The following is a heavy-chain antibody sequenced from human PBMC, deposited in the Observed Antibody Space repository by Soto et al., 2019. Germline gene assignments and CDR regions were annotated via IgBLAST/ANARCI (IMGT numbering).Heavy chain of an antibody. CDR2: ISSSSSTI. CDR1: GFTFSIYS. Sequence: HPGGSLRLSCAASGFTFSIYSMNWVRQAPGKGLEWVSYISSSSSTIYYADSVKGRFTISRDNAKNSLYLQMNSLRDEDTAVYYCARSGIECSSASYFDYWGQGTLVTVSS. CDR3: ARSGIECSSASYFDY. J-gene: IGHJ4*02. D-gene: IGHD6-6*01. V-gene: IGHV3-48*02.